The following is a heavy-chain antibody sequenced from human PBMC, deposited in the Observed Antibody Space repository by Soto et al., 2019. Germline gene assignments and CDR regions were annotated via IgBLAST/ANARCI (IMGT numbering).Heavy chain of an antibody. J-gene: IGHJ4*02. CDR2: ISFDGSIK. V-gene: IGHV3-30*18. CDR3: AKDDSEYSNYWSSFDY. D-gene: IGHD4-4*01. CDR1: GFTFSHYG. Sequence: QVQLVESGGGVVQPGRSLRLSCAASGFTFSHYGMEWVRQAPGKGLEWVASISFDGSIKHYSDSVQGRFSISRDNYRGTLSLQMNSHGAEDTAMYYCAKDDSEYSNYWSSFDYWGQGALVAVSS.